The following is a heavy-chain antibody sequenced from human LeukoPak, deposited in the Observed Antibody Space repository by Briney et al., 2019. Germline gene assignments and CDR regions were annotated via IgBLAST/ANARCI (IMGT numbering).Heavy chain of an antibody. CDR1: GYTFTSYA. CDR3: ARGLRYFDWLLDY. CDR2: INAGNGNT. Sequence: GASVKVSCKASGYTFTSYAMHWVRQAPGQRLEWMGWINAGNGNTKYLQKFQGRVTITRDTSASTAYMELSSLRSEDTAVYYCARGLRYFDWLLDYWGQGTLVTVSS. J-gene: IGHJ4*02. D-gene: IGHD3-9*01. V-gene: IGHV1-3*01.